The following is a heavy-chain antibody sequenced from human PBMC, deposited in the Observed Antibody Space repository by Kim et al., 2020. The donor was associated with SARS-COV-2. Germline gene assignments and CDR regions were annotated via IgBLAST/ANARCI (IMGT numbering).Heavy chain of an antibody. D-gene: IGHD5-18*01. CDR1: GFTFSSYE. V-gene: IGHV3-48*03. CDR3: AYTIYSYGPYYYYYGMDV. CDR2: ISSSGSTI. Sequence: GGSLRLSCAASGFTFSSYEMHWVRQAPGKGLEWVSYISSSGSTIYYADSVKGRFTISRDNAKNSLYLQMNSLRAEDTAVYYCAYTIYSYGPYYYYYGMDVWGQGTTVTVSS. J-gene: IGHJ6*02.